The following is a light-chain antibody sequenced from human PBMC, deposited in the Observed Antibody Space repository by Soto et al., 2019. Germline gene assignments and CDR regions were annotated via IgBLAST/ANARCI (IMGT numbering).Light chain of an antibody. V-gene: IGKV3-11*01. CDR3: QQRFNWPPLT. CDR1: QSIRNN. Sequence: EIVLTQSPATLSLSPGERATLSCRASQSIRNNLAWYQQKCGQAPRLLIYDASNRATGIPPRFSGSGSGTDFTLTISSLEPEDFAVYYCQQRFNWPPLTFGGGTKVEIK. J-gene: IGKJ4*01. CDR2: DAS.